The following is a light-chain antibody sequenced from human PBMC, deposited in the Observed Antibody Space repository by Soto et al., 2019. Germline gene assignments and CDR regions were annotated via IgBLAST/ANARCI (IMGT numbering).Light chain of an antibody. Sequence: DIQMTQSPSSLSASVGDRVTITCRASESIRNNLNWYQQKPGKAPKLLIYAASTLQSGVPSRFSGGGSGTEFTHTHGSLQPEDFTTYYCQQTYSTPRGAFGQGTKVEF. CDR1: ESIRNN. V-gene: IGKV1-39*01. J-gene: IGKJ1*01. CDR2: AAS. CDR3: QQTYSTPRGA.